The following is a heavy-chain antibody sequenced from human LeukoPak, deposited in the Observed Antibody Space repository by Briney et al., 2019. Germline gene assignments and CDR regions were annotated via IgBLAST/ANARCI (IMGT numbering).Heavy chain of an antibody. V-gene: IGHV1-69*13. J-gene: IGHJ4*02. CDR1: GYTFTSYG. D-gene: IGHD3-3*01. Sequence: SVKVSCKASGYTFTSYGISWVRQAPGQGLEWMGGIIPIFGTANYAQKFQGRVTITADESTSTAYMELSSLRSEDTAVYYCARAKMVFGVVSFFDYWGQGTLVTVSS. CDR3: ARAKMVFGVVSFFDY. CDR2: IIPIFGTA.